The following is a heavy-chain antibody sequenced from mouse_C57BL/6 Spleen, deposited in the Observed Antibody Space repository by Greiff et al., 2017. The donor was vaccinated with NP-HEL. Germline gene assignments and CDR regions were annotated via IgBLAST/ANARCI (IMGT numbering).Heavy chain of an antibody. V-gene: IGHV5-2*01. CDR3: ARRVRGGSSPWYFDV. D-gene: IGHD1-1*01. CDR1: EYEFPSHD. Sequence: EVMLVESGGGLVQPGESLKLSCESNEYEFPSHDMSWVRKTPEKRLELVAAINSDGGSTYYPDTMERRFIISRDNTKKTLYLQMSSLRSEDTALYYCARRVRGGSSPWYFDVWGTGTTVTVSS. CDR2: INSDGGST. J-gene: IGHJ1*03.